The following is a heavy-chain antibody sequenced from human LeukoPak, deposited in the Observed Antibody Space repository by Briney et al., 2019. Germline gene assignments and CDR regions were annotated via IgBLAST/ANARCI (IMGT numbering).Heavy chain of an antibody. CDR2: IYPDDSDT. J-gene: IGHJ4*02. V-gene: IGHV5-51*01. CDR3: ARSGRLGYCSGGSCFRWDY. CDR1: GYSFTSHW. D-gene: IGHD2-15*01. Sequence: GESLKISCKGSGYSFTSHWIGWVRQMPGKGLEWMGIIYPDDSDTKYSPSFQGQVTISADKSISTAYLQWSSLKASDTAMYYCARSGRLGYCSGGSCFRWDYWGQGTLVTVSS.